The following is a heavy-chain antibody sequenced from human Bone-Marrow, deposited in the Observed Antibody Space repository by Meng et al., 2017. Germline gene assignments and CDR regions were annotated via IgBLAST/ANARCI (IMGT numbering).Heavy chain of an antibody. CDR3: AREGVSGLFDY. CDR2: ISYDGSNK. D-gene: IGHD6-19*01. J-gene: IGHJ4*02. V-gene: IGHV3-30-3*01. Sequence: VQLVESGGGLVKPGGSLRLSCAASGFTFSSYAMHWARQAPGKGLEWVAVISYDGSNKYYADSVKGRFTISRDNSKNTLYVQMNSLRAEDTAVYYCAREGVSGLFDYWGQGTLVTVSS. CDR1: GFTFSSYA.